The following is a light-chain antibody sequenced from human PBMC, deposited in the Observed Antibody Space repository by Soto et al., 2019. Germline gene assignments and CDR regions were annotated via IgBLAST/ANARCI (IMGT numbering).Light chain of an antibody. V-gene: IGKV3-20*01. Sequence: EHVWTQSQGTRAVSRGGIDPRSCSVRLKVSSSYLAWYQQKPGQAPRLLIYGASSRATGIPDRFSGSGSGTEFTLTLRRLQSEDFAVYYCQQYGTSPGTFGQGTKVDIK. CDR2: GAS. CDR3: QQYGTSPGT. J-gene: IGKJ1*01. CDR1: LKVSSSY.